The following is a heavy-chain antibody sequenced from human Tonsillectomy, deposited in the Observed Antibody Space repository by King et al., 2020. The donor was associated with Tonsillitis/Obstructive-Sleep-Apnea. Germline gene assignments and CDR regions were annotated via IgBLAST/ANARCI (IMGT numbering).Heavy chain of an antibody. V-gene: IGHV3-49*05. J-gene: IGHJ3*02. CDR3: ARAPPTTTTFDAFDI. Sequence: QLVQSGGGLVNPGRSLRLSCTTSGFIFGDYHMSWFRQAPGKGLEWVGFIRMQVYGATVESAASVKGRFTISRYDSKSITYLQMNSLETEDTAVYYCARAPPTTTTFDAFDIWGQGAMVTVSS. CDR2: IRMQVYGATV. CDR1: GFIFGDYH. D-gene: IGHD1-1*01.